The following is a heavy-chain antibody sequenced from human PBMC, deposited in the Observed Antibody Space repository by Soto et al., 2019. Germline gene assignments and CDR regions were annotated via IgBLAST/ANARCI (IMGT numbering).Heavy chain of an antibody. CDR3: ARDRYSYGA. CDR2: ISGSGSTI. V-gene: IGHV3-11*01. J-gene: IGHJ5*02. D-gene: IGHD5-18*01. CDR1: GTSALTFSDYD. Sequence: GGSLRLSCAASGTSALTFSDYDISWIRQAPGKGLEWLSYISGSGSTIYYAVSVKGRFTISRDNAKNSLYLQMNSLRAEDTAVYYCARDRYSYGAWGQGTLVTVSS.